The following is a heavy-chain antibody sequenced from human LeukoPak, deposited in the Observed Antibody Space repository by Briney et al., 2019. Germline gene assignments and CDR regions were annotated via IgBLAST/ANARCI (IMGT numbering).Heavy chain of an antibody. CDR1: RFTFSYYD. CDR3: ARPTYYYGSGIYYLVDY. Sequence: PGRSLRLSCAASRFTFSYYDMHWVRQAPGKGLEWVANIKEDGSEKYYVDSVKGRFTISRDNAKNSLYLQMSSLRAEDTAVYYCARPTYYYGSGIYYLVDYWGQGTLVTVSS. V-gene: IGHV3-7*04. CDR2: IKEDGSEK. J-gene: IGHJ4*02. D-gene: IGHD3-10*01.